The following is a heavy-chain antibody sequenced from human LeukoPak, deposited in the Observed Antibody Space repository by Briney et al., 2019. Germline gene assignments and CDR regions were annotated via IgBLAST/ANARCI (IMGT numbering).Heavy chain of an antibody. J-gene: IGHJ4*02. D-gene: IGHD6-6*01. CDR1: GFTFSSYS. Sequence: GGSLRLSCAAPGFTFSSYSMNWGRQAPGKGLEWVSSISSSSSYIHYADSVKGRFTISRDNAKNSLYLQMNSLRAEDTAVYYCARESEYSTNAFDYWGQGTLVTVSS. CDR2: ISSSSSYI. CDR3: ARESEYSTNAFDY. V-gene: IGHV3-21*01.